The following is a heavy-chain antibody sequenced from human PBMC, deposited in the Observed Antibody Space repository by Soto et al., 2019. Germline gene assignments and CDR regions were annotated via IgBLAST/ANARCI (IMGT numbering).Heavy chain of an antibody. J-gene: IGHJ4*02. V-gene: IGHV2-5*01. Sequence: QITLKESGPTLVKPTQTLTLTCTFSVFSLSSTRMAVGWIRQPPGKAREWLALIYWNDDKRSSTCLKSRLTIPKDPSKNQVALTMCDMDLVDTARYYCAHIVVAGLGYDLDYGGQGTLFTVSS. D-gene: IGHD6-19*01. CDR1: VFSLSSTRMA. CDR2: IYWNDDK. CDR3: AHIVVAGLGYDLDY.